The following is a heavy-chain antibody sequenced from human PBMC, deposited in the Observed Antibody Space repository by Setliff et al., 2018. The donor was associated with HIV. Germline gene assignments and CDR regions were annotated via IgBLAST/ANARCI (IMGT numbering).Heavy chain of an antibody. CDR3: ATDFGTVRGVMDYYYYGMDV. Sequence: ASVKVSCKASGYTFTDYYMHWVQQAPGKGLEWMGRVDPEDGETIYAEKFQGRVTITADTSTDTAYMELSSLRSEDTAVYYCATDFGTVRGVMDYYYYGMDVWGKGTTVTVSS. D-gene: IGHD3-10*01. CDR1: GYTFTDYY. CDR2: VDPEDGET. J-gene: IGHJ6*04. V-gene: IGHV1-69-2*01.